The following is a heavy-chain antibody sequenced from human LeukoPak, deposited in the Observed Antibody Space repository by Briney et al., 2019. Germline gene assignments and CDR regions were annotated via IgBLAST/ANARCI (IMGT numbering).Heavy chain of an antibody. V-gene: IGHV4-34*01. CDR3: ARTQDFWSGSYDRGYYYYYMDV. J-gene: IGHJ6*03. D-gene: IGHD3-3*01. CDR2: ITHSGNT. Sequence: SETLSLTCAVYGGSFSGYHWSWIRQPPGKGLEWLGEITHSGNTNYNPSLKSRVTMSVDTSKNQFSLKLSSVTAADTAVYYCARTQDFWSGSYDRGYYYYYMDVWGKGTTVTVSS. CDR1: GGSFSGYH.